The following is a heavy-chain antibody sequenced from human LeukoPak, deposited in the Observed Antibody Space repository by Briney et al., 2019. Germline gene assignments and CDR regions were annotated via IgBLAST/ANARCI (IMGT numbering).Heavy chain of an antibody. CDR3: ARASSDDTAMATPFAY. D-gene: IGHD5-18*01. CDR1: GGTFSNYA. Sequence: ASVKVSCKASGGTFSNYAINWVRQAPGQGLEWMGGITPIFGTANYVQKFQGRVTITADESTSTACMELSRLRSEDTAIYYCARASSDDTAMATPFAYWGQGTLVTVSS. J-gene: IGHJ4*02. CDR2: ITPIFGTA. V-gene: IGHV1-69*13.